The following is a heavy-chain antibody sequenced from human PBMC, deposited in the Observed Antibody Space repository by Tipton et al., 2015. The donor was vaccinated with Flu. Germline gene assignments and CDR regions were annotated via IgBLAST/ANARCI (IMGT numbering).Heavy chain of an antibody. J-gene: IGHJ5*02. CDR2: IYHSGIT. D-gene: IGHD3-9*01. Sequence: TLSLTCAVPGYSISSGYYWGWIRQPPGKGLEWIGSIYHSGITYYNPSLKSRVTISVDTSKNQFSLKLSAVTAADTAVYYCARHGYFDILTGYYSWFDPWGQGTLVTVSS. CDR1: GYSISSGYY. V-gene: IGHV4-38-2*01. CDR3: ARHGYFDILTGYYSWFDP.